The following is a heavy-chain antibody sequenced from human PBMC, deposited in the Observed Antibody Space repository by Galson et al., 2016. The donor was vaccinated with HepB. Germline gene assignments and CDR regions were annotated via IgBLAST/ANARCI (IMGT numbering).Heavy chain of an antibody. CDR2: ISYDGGDK. J-gene: IGHJ4*02. CDR3: AKLDCGRDCPRDD. V-gene: IGHV3-30*19. Sequence: SLRLSCAESGFTFSRYGMHWVRQAPGKGLEWVAVISYDGGDKQYADSVKGRFTVSRDNSKNTLFLQMNSLRVEDTAVYYCAKLDCGRDCPRDDWGQGTLVTVSS. CDR1: GFTFSRYG. D-gene: IGHD2-21*02.